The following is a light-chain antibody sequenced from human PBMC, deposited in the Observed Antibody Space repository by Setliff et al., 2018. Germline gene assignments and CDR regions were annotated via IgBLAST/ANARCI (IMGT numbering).Light chain of an antibody. CDR2: DAS. CDR1: QGIASG. J-gene: IGKJ4*01. V-gene: IGKV1D-13*01. CDR3: QQFKNYPLS. Sequence: IQLTQSPSSLSASVRDTVTISCRASQGIASGLAWYQQKSGRPPKVLISDASSLETGVSSRFSGRGSGTDFTLTISGLQPEDFATYYCQQFKNYPLSFGGGTKVDIK.